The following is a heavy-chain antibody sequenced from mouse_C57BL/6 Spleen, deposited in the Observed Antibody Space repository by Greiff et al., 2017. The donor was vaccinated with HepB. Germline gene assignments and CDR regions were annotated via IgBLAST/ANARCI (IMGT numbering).Heavy chain of an antibody. CDR2: INPYNGGT. D-gene: IGHD2-2*01. V-gene: IGHV1-19*01. Sequence: VQLQQSGPVLVKPGASVKMSCKASGYTFTDYYMNWVKQSHGKSLEWIGVINPYNGGTSYNQKFKGKATLTVDKSSSTAYMELNSLTSEDSAVYYCARSGGYDPLFDYWGQGTTLTVSS. J-gene: IGHJ2*01. CDR1: GYTFTDYY. CDR3: ARSGGYDPLFDY.